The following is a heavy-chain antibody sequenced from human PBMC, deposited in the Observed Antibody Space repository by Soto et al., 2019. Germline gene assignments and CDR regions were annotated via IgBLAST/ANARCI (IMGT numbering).Heavy chain of an antibody. CDR2: IYYSGST. CDR1: GGSISSSSYY. Sequence: SETLSLTCTVSGGSISSSSYYGGWIRQPPGKGLEWIGSIYYSGSTYYNPSLKSRVTISVDTSKNQFSLKLSSVTAADTAVYYCARRGVGEFGWFDPWGQGTLVTVPQ. J-gene: IGHJ5*02. D-gene: IGHD3-10*01. CDR3: ARRGVGEFGWFDP. V-gene: IGHV4-39*01.